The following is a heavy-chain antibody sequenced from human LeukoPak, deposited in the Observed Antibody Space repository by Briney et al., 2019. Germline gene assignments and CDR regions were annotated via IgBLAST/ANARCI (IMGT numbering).Heavy chain of an antibody. J-gene: IGHJ4*02. Sequence: GRSLRLSCAASGFTFDDYAMHWVRQAPGKGLEWVSGISWNSGSIGYADSVKGRFTTSRDNAKNSLYLQMNSLRAEDTALYYCAKDSEANTMIVGGHFDNWGQGTLVTVSS. CDR1: GFTFDDYA. CDR2: ISWNSGSI. CDR3: AKDSEANTMIVGGHFDN. D-gene: IGHD3-22*01. V-gene: IGHV3-9*01.